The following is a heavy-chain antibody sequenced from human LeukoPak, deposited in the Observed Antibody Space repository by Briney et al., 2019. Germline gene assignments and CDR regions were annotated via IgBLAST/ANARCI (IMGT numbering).Heavy chain of an antibody. V-gene: IGHV1-18*01. D-gene: IGHD2-15*01. CDR2: ITDYNRNT. J-gene: IGHJ5*02. CDR1: GYTFTTYD. Sequence: GASVKVSCKASGYTFTTYDISWVRQAPGQGLEWMGWITDYNRNTYYAQKFQGRVTMTIDTSTSTAYMELRSLRSDDTAVYYCARDTRYSSAWYDNWGQGTLVTVSS. CDR3: ARDTRYSSAWYDN.